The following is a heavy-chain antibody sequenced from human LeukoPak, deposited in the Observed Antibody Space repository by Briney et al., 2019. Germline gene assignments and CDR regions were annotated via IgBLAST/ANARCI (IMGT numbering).Heavy chain of an antibody. CDR1: GFTFSSYS. J-gene: IGHJ6*03. CDR2: ISSSSSYI. Sequence: GGSLRLSCAASGFTFSSYSMNWVRQAPGKGLELVSSISSSSSYIYYADSVKGRFTISRDNSKNSLYLQMNSLRAEDTAVYYCARSTYYDFWSGYSQPSYYYYMDVWGKGTTVTVSS. CDR3: ARSTYYDFWSGYSQPSYYYYMDV. V-gene: IGHV3-21*01. D-gene: IGHD3-3*01.